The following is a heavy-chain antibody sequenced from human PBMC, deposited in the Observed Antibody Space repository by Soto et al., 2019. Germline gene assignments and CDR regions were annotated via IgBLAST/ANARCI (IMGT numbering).Heavy chain of an antibody. CDR2: IWYDGSNK. J-gene: IGHJ4*02. CDR3: ARGGYSYGSLYFDY. D-gene: IGHD5-18*01. V-gene: IGHV3-33*01. Sequence: QVQLVESGGGVVQPGRSLRLSCAASGFTFSSYGMHWVRQAPGKGLEWVAVIWYDGSNKYYADSVKGRFTISRDNSKNTLYLQMNSLRAEYTAVYYCARGGYSYGSLYFDYWGQGTLVTVSS. CDR1: GFTFSSYG.